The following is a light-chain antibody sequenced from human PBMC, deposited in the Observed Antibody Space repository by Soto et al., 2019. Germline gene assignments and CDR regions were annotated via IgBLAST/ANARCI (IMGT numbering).Light chain of an antibody. CDR2: GAS. CDR3: QQYGSSPRT. CDR1: QSVTSSY. Sequence: EIVLTQSPGTLSLSPGERATLSCRATQSVTSSYLAWYQQRRGQAPRLLIFGASSRATGIPDRFSGSGSGADFTLTISRLEPEDFAVYYCQQYGSSPRTFGQGTKVEIK. V-gene: IGKV3-20*01. J-gene: IGKJ1*01.